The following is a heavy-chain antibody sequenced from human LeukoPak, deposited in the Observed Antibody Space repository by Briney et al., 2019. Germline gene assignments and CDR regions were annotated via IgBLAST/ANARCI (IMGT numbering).Heavy chain of an antibody. CDR2: IYYSGST. CDR3: ARVLHTYDSSGNYFEDYFDY. V-gene: IGHV4-59*01. J-gene: IGHJ4*02. CDR1: GGSISSYY. D-gene: IGHD3-22*01. Sequence: PSETLSLTCTVSGGSISSYYWSWIRQPPGKGLEWIGYIYYSGSTNYNPSLKSRVTISVDTSKNQFSLKLSSVTAADTAVYYCARVLHTYDSSGNYFEDYFDYWGQGTLVTVSS.